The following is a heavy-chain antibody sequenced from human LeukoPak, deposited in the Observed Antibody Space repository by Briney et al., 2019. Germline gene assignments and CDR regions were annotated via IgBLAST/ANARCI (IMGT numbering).Heavy chain of an antibody. J-gene: IGHJ4*02. D-gene: IGHD3-10*01. CDR2: IYYSGST. V-gene: IGHV4-31*03. Sequence: RPSQTLSLTCTVSGGSISSGGYYWSWIRQHPGKGLEWIGYIYYSGSTYYNPSLKSRVTISVDTSKNQFSLKLSSVTAADTAVYYCAREGVTMVRGVFDYWGQGTLVTVSS. CDR1: GGSISSGGYY. CDR3: AREGVTMVRGVFDY.